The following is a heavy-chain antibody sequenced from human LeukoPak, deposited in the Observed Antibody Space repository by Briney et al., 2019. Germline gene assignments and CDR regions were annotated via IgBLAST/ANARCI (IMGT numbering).Heavy chain of an antibody. D-gene: IGHD5-18*01. J-gene: IGHJ4*02. CDR1: GYSFTSYW. CDR2: IYSGDSDT. CDR3: ALTSYYTASGGSPFDF. Sequence: GEPLKISCEGSGYSFTSYWIGWVRQMPGKGLEWMGIIYSGDSDTRYSPSFQGQVTISADKSISTAYLQWSSLKASDTAMYYCALTSYYTASGGSPFDFWGQGTLVTVSS. V-gene: IGHV5-51*01.